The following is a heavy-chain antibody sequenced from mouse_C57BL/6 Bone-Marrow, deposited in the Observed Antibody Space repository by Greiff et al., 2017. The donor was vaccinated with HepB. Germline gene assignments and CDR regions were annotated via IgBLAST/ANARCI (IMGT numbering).Heavy chain of an antibody. V-gene: IGHV1-76*01. Sequence: QVQLQQSGAELVRPGASVKLSCKASGYTFTDYYINWVKQRPGQGLEWIARIYPGSGNTYYNEKFKGKATLTAEKSSSTAYMQLSSLTSEDSAVYFCASNYGFPFAYWGQGTLVTVSA. CDR2: IYPGSGNT. CDR1: GYTFTDYY. CDR3: ASNYGFPFAY. D-gene: IGHD1-1*01. J-gene: IGHJ3*01.